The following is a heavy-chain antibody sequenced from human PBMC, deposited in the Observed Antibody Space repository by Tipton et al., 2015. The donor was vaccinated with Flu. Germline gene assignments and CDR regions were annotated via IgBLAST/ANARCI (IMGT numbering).Heavy chain of an antibody. CDR1: GFIFSDYG. CDR3: AKDGIKAAASGGGMDV. V-gene: IGHV3-30*02. D-gene: IGHD6-13*01. CDR2: IRYDGDDK. J-gene: IGHJ6*02. Sequence: SLRLSCAASGFIFSDYGMHWVRQAPGKGLEWVAFIRYDGDDKYYADSVKGRFTISRDNSKNTLFLQMNSLRTEDTAVFYCAKDGIKAAASGGGMDVWGRGTTVTVSS.